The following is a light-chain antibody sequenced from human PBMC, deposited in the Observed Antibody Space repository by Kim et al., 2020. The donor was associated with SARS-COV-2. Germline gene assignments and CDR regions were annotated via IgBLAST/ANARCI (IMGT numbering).Light chain of an antibody. CDR2: SNN. Sequence: ELTQPPSASGTPGQRVTISCSGSSSNIGSNTVNWYQQLPGTAPKLLIYSNNQRPSGVPDRFSGSKSGTSASLAISGLQSEDEADYYCAAWDDSLNGWVFGGGTQMTVL. V-gene: IGLV1-44*01. CDR3: AAWDDSLNGWV. CDR1: SSNIGSNT. J-gene: IGLJ3*02.